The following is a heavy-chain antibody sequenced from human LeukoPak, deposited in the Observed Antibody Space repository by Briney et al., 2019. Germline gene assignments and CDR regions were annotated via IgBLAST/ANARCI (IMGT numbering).Heavy chain of an antibody. CDR1: GGSLSSGGYY. CDR2: IYYSGST. Sequence: PSETLSLTCTVSGGSLSSGGYYWSWIRQHPGKGLEWIGYIYYSGSTYYNPSLKSRVTISVDTSKNQFSLKLSSVTAADTAVYYCARDADYYDSSGYYTYYFDYWGQGTLVTVSS. CDR3: ARDADYYDSSGYYTYYFDY. D-gene: IGHD3-22*01. V-gene: IGHV4-31*03. J-gene: IGHJ4*02.